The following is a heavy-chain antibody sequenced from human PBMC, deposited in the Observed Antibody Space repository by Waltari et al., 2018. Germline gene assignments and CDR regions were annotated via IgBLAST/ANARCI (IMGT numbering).Heavy chain of an antibody. D-gene: IGHD4-17*01. CDR3: ARVRGVTTTIFDY. CDR2: IWYDGSNK. J-gene: IGHJ4*02. Sequence: QVQLVESGGGVVQPGRSLRLSCAASGFTFSSYGMHWVRQAPGKGLEWVAVIWYDGSNKYYADSVKGRFTISRDNSKNTLYLQMNSLRAEDTAVYYCARVRGVTTTIFDYWGQGTLVTVSS. CDR1: GFTFSSYG. V-gene: IGHV3-33*01.